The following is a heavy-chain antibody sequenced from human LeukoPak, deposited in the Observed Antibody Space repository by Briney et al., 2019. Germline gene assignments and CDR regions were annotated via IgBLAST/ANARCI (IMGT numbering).Heavy chain of an antibody. D-gene: IGHD1-14*01. V-gene: IGHV4-39*02. CDR1: GGSISSSSYY. Sequence: PETLSLTCTVSGGSISSSSYYWGWIRQPPGKGLEWIGSIYYSGSTYYNPSLKSRVTISVDTTKNQFSLQLSSVTAADTAEYYCATDVNPNYFDYWGQGTLVTVSS. CDR2: IYYSGST. J-gene: IGHJ4*02. CDR3: ATDVNPNYFDY.